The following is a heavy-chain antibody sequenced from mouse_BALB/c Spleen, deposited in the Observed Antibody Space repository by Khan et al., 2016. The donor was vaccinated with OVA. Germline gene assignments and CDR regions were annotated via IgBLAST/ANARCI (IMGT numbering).Heavy chain of an antibody. D-gene: IGHD1-1*01. V-gene: IGHV1-7*01. CDR1: GYTFINYW. J-gene: IGHJ2*01. Sequence: QVQLKQSGAELVKPGASVKMSCKASGYTFINYWILWVKQRPGQGLEWIGYINPSTGYTEYNQNFKDKATLTADKSSSTVYMQLSSLTSEDSAVYYCARRGLRWDFDYWGQGTTLTVSS. CDR3: ARRGLRWDFDY. CDR2: INPSTGYT.